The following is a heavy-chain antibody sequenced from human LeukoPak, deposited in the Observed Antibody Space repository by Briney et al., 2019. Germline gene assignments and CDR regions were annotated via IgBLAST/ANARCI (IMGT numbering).Heavy chain of an antibody. CDR2: ISAYNGNT. D-gene: IGHD2-2*02. CDR1: GYTFTGYY. J-gene: IGHJ6*02. CDR3: ARDIVVVPAAIPGYYCYGMDV. V-gene: IGHV1-18*04. Sequence: ASVKVSCKASGYTFTGYYMHWVRQAPGQGLEWMGWISAYNGNTNYAQKLQGRVTMTTDTSTSTAYMELRSLRSDDTAVYYCARDIVVVPAAIPGYYCYGMDVWGQGTTVTVSS.